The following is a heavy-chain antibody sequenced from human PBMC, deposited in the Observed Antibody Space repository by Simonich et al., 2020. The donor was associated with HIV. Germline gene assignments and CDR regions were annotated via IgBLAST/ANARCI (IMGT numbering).Heavy chain of an antibody. J-gene: IGHJ3*02. CDR1: GGSFSGYY. CDR2: INHSGST. Sequence: QVQLQQWGAGLLKPSETLSLTCAVYGGSFSGYYWNWIRQPPGQGLEWIGEINHSGSTHYNPSHKSRVTISVDTSKNQFSLKLNSVTAADTAVYYCARETKGGTSPLAFDAFDIWGQGTMVTVSS. V-gene: IGHV4-34*01. CDR3: ARETKGGTSPLAFDAFDI. D-gene: IGHD1-1*01.